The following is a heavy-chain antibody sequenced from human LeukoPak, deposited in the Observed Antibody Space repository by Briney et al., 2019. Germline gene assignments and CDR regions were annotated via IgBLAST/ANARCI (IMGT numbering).Heavy chain of an antibody. D-gene: IGHD6-19*01. CDR2: ISYDGSNQ. CDR3: AKDRSGLNWYLDL. CDR1: GFTFSNYG. Sequence: PGGSLRLSCAASGFTFSNYGMHWVRQAPGKGLEWVAIISYDGSNQYYTDSVKGRFTISRDNSKNTLYLQINSLRAEDTAVYFCAKDRSGLNWYLDLWGRGTLGSASS. V-gene: IGHV3-30*18. J-gene: IGHJ2*01.